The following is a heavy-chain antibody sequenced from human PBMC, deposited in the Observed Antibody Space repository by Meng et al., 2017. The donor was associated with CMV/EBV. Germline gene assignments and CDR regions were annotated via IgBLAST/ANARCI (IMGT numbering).Heavy chain of an antibody. CDR1: GGSISSYY. J-gene: IGHJ5*02. D-gene: IGHD2-2*01. Sequence: SETLSLTCTVSGGSISSYYWSWIRQPPGKGLEWIGYIYYSGSTNYNPSLKSRVTISVDTSKNQFSLKLSSVTAADTAVYYCASYWYQLLEDNYNWFDPWGQGTLVTVSS. CDR2: IYYSGST. CDR3: ASYWYQLLEDNYNWFDP. V-gene: IGHV4-59*08.